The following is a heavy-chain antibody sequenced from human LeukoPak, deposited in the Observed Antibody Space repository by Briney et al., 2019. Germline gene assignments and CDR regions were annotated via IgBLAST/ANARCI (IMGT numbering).Heavy chain of an antibody. Sequence: GSLRLSCAASGFSLSGYWMNWVRQVPGKGLVWVSRINSDGSITDYADSVKGRFTISRDTAENTLYLQMNSLGAEDTAVYYCARASPMIDYWGQGTLVTVSS. D-gene: IGHD3-22*01. V-gene: IGHV3-74*01. J-gene: IGHJ4*02. CDR1: GFSLSGYW. CDR2: INSDGSIT. CDR3: ARASPMIDY.